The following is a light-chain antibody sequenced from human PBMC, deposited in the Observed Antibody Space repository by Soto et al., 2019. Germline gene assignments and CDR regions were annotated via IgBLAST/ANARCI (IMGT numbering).Light chain of an antibody. CDR1: QSVSSSY. J-gene: IGKJ1*01. V-gene: IGKV3-20*01. CDR2: GAS. Sequence: EIVLTQSPGTLSLSPGERATLSCRASQSVSSSYLVWYQQKPGQAPRLLIYGASSRATGIPYRFSGSGSGTDFTLTISRLEPEDFAVYYCQQYGSSQTFGQGTKVEIK. CDR3: QQYGSSQT.